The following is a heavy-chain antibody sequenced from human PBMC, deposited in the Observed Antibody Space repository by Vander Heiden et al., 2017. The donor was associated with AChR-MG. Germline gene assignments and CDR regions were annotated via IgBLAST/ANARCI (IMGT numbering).Heavy chain of an antibody. CDR2: ISYDGSNK. D-gene: IGHD5-12*01. Sequence: QVQLVESGGGVVQPGRSLRLSCAASGFTFSSSGMHWVRQAPGKGLEWVAVISYDGSNKYYADSVKGRFTISRDNSKNTLYLQMNSLRAEDTAVYYCAKDWVGNPGGYVELGLDYWGQGTLVTVSS. CDR1: GFTFSSSG. CDR3: AKDWVGNPGGYVELGLDY. V-gene: IGHV3-30*18. J-gene: IGHJ4*02.